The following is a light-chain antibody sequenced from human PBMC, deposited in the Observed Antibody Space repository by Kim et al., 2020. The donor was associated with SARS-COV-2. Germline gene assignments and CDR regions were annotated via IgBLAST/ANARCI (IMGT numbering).Light chain of an antibody. V-gene: IGLV6-57*03. CDR3: QSYNRDNVL. Sequence: GKAVTISCTPSSASIDANYVQWYQQRPDGVPTTVIYEDDQRPSGVSARFSGSIDNSSNSASLTISGLRTEDEADYYCQSYNRDNVLFGGGTQLTVL. CDR1: SASIDANY. J-gene: IGLJ2*01. CDR2: EDD.